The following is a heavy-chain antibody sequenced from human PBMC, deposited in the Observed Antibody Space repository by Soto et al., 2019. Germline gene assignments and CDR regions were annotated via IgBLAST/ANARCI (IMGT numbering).Heavy chain of an antibody. Sequence: ASVKVSCKASGYTFTSYGISWVRQAPGQGLEWMGWISAYNGNTNYAQKLQGRVTMTTDTSTSTAYMELRSLRSDDTAVYYCARVIVVVPAAIWGGFDYFDYWGQGTLVTVSS. J-gene: IGHJ4*02. D-gene: IGHD2-2*01. CDR1: GYTFTSYG. CDR2: ISAYNGNT. V-gene: IGHV1-18*01. CDR3: ARVIVVVPAAIWGGFDYFDY.